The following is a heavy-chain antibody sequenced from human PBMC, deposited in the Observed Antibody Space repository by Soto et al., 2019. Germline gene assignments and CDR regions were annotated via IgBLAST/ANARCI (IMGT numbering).Heavy chain of an antibody. J-gene: IGHJ4*02. CDR3: AKGSGSYYDYFEY. D-gene: IGHD1-26*01. CDR1: GFTFATYT. CDR2: ITGGGST. V-gene: IGHV3-23*01. Sequence: LRLSCAASGFTFATYTMNWFRQSPGKGLQWVSAITGGGSTYYADSVKGHFTISRDNSKETLYLQMSSLRVEDSAVYYCAKGSGSYYDYFEYWGRGTLVTVSS.